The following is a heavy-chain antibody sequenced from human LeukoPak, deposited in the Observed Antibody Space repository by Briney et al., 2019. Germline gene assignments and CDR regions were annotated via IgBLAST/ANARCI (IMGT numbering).Heavy chain of an antibody. Sequence: SETLSLTCTGSGGSISSSSYYWGGLRQPPGRGLVWIGSIDYSSSAYYNPAIKSRVTISVNTSKNQSFLRLSSVAPADTTGYSCAIRRPYYFDYWGQGTLVTVSS. CDR2: IDYSSSA. D-gene: IGHD6-25*01. V-gene: IGHV4-39*01. CDR3: AIRRPYYFDY. CDR1: GGSISSSSYY. J-gene: IGHJ4*02.